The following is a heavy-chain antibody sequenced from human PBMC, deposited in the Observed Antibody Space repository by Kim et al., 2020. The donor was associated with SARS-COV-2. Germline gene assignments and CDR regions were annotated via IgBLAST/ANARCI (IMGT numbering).Heavy chain of an antibody. V-gene: IGHV3-11*05. CDR3: ATVLGSSSWYAEDYFDY. Sequence: VKGRFTISRDNAKNSLYLQMTSLRAEDTAVYYCATVLGSSSWYAEDYFDYWGQGTLVTVSS. J-gene: IGHJ4*02. D-gene: IGHD6-13*01.